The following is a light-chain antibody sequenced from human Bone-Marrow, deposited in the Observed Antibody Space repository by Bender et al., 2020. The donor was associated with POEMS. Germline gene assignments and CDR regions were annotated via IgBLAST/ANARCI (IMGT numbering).Light chain of an antibody. Sequence: SYVLTQPPSVSVAPGQTARIACGGNNIGSTSVHWYQLRPGQAPVLVVYDDSDRPSGIPERFSGSNSGNRATLTISRVEAGDEADYYCQVWDSSSDHRWVFGGGTKLTVL. CDR1: NIGSTS. V-gene: IGLV3-21*02. CDR2: DDS. J-gene: IGLJ3*02. CDR3: QVWDSSSDHRWV.